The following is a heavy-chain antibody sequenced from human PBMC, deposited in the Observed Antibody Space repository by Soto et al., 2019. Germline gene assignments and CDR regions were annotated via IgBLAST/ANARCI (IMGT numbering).Heavy chain of an antibody. D-gene: IGHD4-17*01. J-gene: IGHJ4*02. V-gene: IGHV4-30-4*01. CDR3: ARATYGDRHD. Sequence: SETLSLTCSVSGGPITYGDYYWTWIRQPPGKGLEFIGYVYSTGTTYYDPSFQSRVMMSQDTSKNEFSMTLSSLTAADTAVYYCARATYGDRHDWGLGALVTVS. CDR2: VYSTGTT. CDR1: GGPITYGDYY.